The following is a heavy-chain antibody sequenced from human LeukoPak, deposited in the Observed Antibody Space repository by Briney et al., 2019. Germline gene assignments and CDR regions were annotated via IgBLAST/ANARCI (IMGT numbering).Heavy chain of an antibody. CDR1: GGSISSGGYS. CDR2: IYHSGST. J-gene: IGHJ4*02. Sequence: SETLSLTCAVSGGSISSGGYSWSWIRQPPGKGLEWIGYIYHSGSTYYNPSLKSRVTISVDRSKNQFSLKLSSVTAADTAVYYCARNFEDGYGDYGYFDYWGQGTLVTVSS. CDR3: ARNFEDGYGDYGYFDY. D-gene: IGHD4-17*01. V-gene: IGHV4-30-2*01.